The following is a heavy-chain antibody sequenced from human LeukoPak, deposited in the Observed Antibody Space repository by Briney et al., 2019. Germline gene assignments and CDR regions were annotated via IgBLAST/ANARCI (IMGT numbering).Heavy chain of an antibody. V-gene: IGHV4-39*01. J-gene: IGHJ6*03. Sequence: SETLSLTCTVSGGSISSSSYYWGWIRQPPGKGLEWIGSIYYSGSTYYNPSLKSRVTISVDTSKNQFSLKLSSVTAADTAVYYCARQHDSSGYYYIYYYYYMDVWGKGTTVTVSS. D-gene: IGHD3-22*01. CDR3: ARQHDSSGYYYIYYYYYMDV. CDR2: IYYSGST. CDR1: GGSISSSSYY.